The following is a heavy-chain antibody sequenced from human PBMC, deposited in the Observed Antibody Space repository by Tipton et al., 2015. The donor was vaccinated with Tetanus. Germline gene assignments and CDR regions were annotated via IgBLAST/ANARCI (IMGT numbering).Heavy chain of an antibody. D-gene: IGHD6-13*01. CDR2: IYYSGST. CDR1: GGSVSSGSYY. V-gene: IGHV4-61*01. CDR3: ARDSSSWGRN. J-gene: IGHJ4*02. Sequence: TLSLTCTVSGGSVSSGSYYWSWIRQPPGKGLEWIGYIYYSGSTNYNPSLKSRVTISVDTSKNQFSLKLSSVTAADTAVYYCARDSSSWGRNWGQGTLVTVSS.